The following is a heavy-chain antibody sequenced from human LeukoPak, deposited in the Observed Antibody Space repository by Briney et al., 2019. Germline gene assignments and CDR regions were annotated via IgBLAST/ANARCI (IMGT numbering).Heavy chain of an antibody. CDR3: AREDGSSSWYAASFDY. D-gene: IGHD6-13*01. Sequence: GGSLRLSCAASGFTFSTYWMHWVRQAPGKGLVWVSRINVDGTTTTYADSVKGRFTISRDNAKNTLYLQMNSLRGEDTAVYYCAREDGSSSWYAASFDYWGQGTLVTVSS. CDR2: INVDGTTT. V-gene: IGHV3-74*01. CDR1: GFTFSTYW. J-gene: IGHJ4*02.